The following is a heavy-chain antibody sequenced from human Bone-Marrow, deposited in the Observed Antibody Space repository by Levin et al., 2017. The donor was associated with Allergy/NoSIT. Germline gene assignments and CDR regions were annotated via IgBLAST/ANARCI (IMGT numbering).Heavy chain of an antibody. CDR1: GFTFSNYA. D-gene: IGHD3-10*01. V-gene: IGHV3-23*01. CDR3: AKGRGVATYWFDP. J-gene: IGHJ5*02. CDR2: ISGPGDST. Sequence: GESLKISCAVSGFTFSNYAMTRVRQAPGKGLEWVSAISGPGDSTHSADSVKGRFTISRDNSKNTLYLQMNNLRAEDTAVYYCAKGRGVATYWFDPWGQGTLVTVSS.